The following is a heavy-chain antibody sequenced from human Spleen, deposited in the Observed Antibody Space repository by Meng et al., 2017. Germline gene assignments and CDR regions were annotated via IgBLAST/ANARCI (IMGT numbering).Heavy chain of an antibody. Sequence: GPGCSHLSWPWSPPSLFPGWSLVVYTWGVVRKTPGKGLEWIGEINISGGTNYTPSLENGATISVDTSQNNLSLKLSSVTAADSAVYYCARGPTTMAHDFDYWGQGTLVTVSS. CDR1: GWSLVVYT. V-gene: IGHV4-34*01. CDR2: INISGGT. J-gene: IGHJ4*02. D-gene: IGHD4-11*01. CDR3: ARGPTTMAHDFDY.